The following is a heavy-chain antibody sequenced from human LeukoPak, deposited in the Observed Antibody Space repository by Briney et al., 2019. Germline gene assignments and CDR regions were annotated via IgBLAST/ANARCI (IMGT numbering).Heavy chain of an antibody. J-gene: IGHJ4*02. D-gene: IGHD1-26*01. CDR3: ARLRERQTYDC. V-gene: IGHV5-51*01. CDR1: GYSFTSYW. CDR2: IYPGDSDT. Sequence: GESLKISCKGSGYSFTSYWIGWVRQMPGKGLEWMGIIYPGDSDTRYSPSFQGQVTISADKSISTAYLQWSSLRAEDTAVYYCARLRERQTYDCWGRGTLVTVSS.